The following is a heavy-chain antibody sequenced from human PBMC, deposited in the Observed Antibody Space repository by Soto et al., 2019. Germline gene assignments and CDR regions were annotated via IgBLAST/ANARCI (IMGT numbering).Heavy chain of an antibody. D-gene: IGHD3-10*01. CDR3: SAHRSSITLRRGVTIGDFYYDGMDV. CDR1: GFIFGDFA. J-gene: IGHJ6*02. V-gene: IGHV3-49*03. CDR2: IRSKAYGGTT. Sequence: QLVQSGGTLVQPGRSLRLSCTAYGFIFGDFAMSWFRQAPGKGLEWVGFIRSKAYGGTTAYAASVRGRFTISRDXSXXXAXXHMSSLKTADTAVFYCSAHRSSITLRRGVTIGDFYYDGMDVWGQGTTVTVSS.